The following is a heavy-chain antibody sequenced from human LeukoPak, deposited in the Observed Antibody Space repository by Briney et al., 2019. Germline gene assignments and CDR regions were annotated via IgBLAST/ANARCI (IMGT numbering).Heavy chain of an antibody. CDR2: IWYDGSEK. CDR1: GFRFGNHA. Sequence: GGSLRLSCVASGFRFGNHAMHWVRQAPGKGLEWLAVIWYDGSEKYYADSVQGRFTISRDNSKNALYLQMDSLRAEDTAVYYCARDRNFPAYYFDYWGQGALVTVSS. CDR3: ARDRNFPAYYFDY. V-gene: IGHV3-33*08. D-gene: IGHD1-14*01. J-gene: IGHJ4*02.